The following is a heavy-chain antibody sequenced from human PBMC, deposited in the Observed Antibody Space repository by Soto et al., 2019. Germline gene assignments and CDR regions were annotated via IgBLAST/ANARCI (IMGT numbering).Heavy chain of an antibody. V-gene: IGHV4-30-4*01. CDR1: GGSISSGYYY. CDR3: AGSWLYGTKV. Sequence: SETLSLTCSVSGGSISSGYYYWIWIRLPPGTGLEWIGNSYDSWNTYYNPSLQSRITILIKRSKSRFARKVGSVTTPEMAVYNWAGSWLYGTKVWARGTRVTFSS. J-gene: IGHJ6*02. CDR2: SYDSWNT. D-gene: IGHD2-2*02.